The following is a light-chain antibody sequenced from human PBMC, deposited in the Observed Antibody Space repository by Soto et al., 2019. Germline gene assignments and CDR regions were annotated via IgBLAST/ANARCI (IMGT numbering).Light chain of an antibody. Sequence: QAVVTQEPSLTVSPGGTVTLTCASSTGAVTSGYCPNWFQQKPGQPPRALIYSTTYKHSWTPARFSGSLLGGKAALTLSGVQPEDEADYYCLLFYGDAVVFGGGTKLTVL. J-gene: IGLJ2*01. CDR2: STT. CDR3: LLFYGDAVV. CDR1: TGAVTSGYC. V-gene: IGLV7-43*01.